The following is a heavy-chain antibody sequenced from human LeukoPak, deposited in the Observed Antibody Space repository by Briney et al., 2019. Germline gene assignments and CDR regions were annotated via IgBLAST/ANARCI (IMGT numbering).Heavy chain of an antibody. V-gene: IGHV3-23*01. Sequence: ETLSLTCTVSGGSISSSSYYWGWVRQAPGKGLEWVSAISGSGGSTYYADSVKGRFTISRDNSKNTLYLQMNSLRAEDTAVYYCAKYDLFRVVPAANTQLPAFNWFDPWGQGTLVTVSS. J-gene: IGHJ5*02. CDR2: ISGSGGST. D-gene: IGHD2-2*01. CDR1: GGSISSSSYY. CDR3: AKYDLFRVVPAANTQLPAFNWFDP.